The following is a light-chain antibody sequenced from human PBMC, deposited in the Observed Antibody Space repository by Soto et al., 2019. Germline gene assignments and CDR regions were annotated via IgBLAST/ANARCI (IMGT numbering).Light chain of an antibody. V-gene: IGKV3-11*01. Sequence: ESVLTQSPATLSLSPGERATLSCRASPSVSNSLAWYQHKPGQAPRLLIYDPSNRATGVPTRFSGSGSGTDFTPTISSLEPEDFAVYYCQQRNKWPPVTFGGGTRVEIK. J-gene: IGKJ4*01. CDR1: PSVSNS. CDR2: DPS. CDR3: QQRNKWPPVT.